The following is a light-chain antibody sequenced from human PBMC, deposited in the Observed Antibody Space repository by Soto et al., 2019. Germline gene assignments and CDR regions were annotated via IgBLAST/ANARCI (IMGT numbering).Light chain of an antibody. CDR2: DAS. J-gene: IGLJ1*01. V-gene: IGLV2-14*01. CDR1: SSDVGGYNY. Sequence: QSALPQPASGSGSPGQAITISCTGTSSDVGGYNYVSWYQQRPGKAPKLMIYDASNRPSGVSNRFSGSKSGNTASLTISGLQAEDEADYYCSSYTSSSTDVFGTGTKVTVL. CDR3: SSYTSSSTDV.